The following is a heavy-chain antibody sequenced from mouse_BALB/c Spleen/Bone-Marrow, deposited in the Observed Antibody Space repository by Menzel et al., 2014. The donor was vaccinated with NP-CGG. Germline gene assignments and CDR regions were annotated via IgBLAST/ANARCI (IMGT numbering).Heavy chain of an antibody. Sequence: EVMLVESGGDLVKPGGSLKLSCAASGFTFXNYGTSWVRQTPDKRLEWVATISSGGSYTYFPDSVKGRFTISRDNAKNTLYLQMNSLKSEDAAMYYCARLTPDYAMDYWGQGTSVTVSS. V-gene: IGHV5-6*01. D-gene: IGHD1-3*01. CDR3: ARLTPDYAMDY. CDR2: ISSGGSYT. CDR1: GFTFXNYG. J-gene: IGHJ4*01.